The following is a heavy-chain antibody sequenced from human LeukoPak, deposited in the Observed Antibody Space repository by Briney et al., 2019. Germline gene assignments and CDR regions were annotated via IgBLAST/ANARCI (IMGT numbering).Heavy chain of an antibody. CDR1: GGSISSSSYY. Sequence: TSSETLSLTCTVSGGSISSSSYYWGWIRQPPGKGLEWIGNIYYSGSTYYNPSLTSRVTISVDTSKNQFSLKLSSVTAADTAVYYCARLDYGGHYFDYWGQGTLVTVSS. V-gene: IGHV4-39*01. J-gene: IGHJ4*02. D-gene: IGHD4-17*01. CDR3: ARLDYGGHYFDY. CDR2: IYYSGST.